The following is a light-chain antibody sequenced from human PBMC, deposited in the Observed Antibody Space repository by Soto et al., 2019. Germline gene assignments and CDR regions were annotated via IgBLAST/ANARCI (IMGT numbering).Light chain of an antibody. CDR2: LGA. J-gene: IGKJ4*01. V-gene: IGKV2-28*01. CDR1: QSLLHSNGYNY. CDR3: LQGLQFPLT. Sequence: DIVMTQSPLSLPVTPGEPASISCRSSQSLLHSNGYNYLDWYLQQAGQSPQLLIYLGANRAAGVPDRFSGSGSGTDFTLISSRVEDEDVGVYYCLQGLQFPLTFGGGTKVEIK.